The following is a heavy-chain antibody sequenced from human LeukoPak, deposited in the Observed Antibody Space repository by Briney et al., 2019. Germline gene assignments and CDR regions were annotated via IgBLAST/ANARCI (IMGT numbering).Heavy chain of an antibody. CDR3: ARGHFGLDV. J-gene: IGHJ6*02. Sequence: GGSLRLSCAASGFTFSDYSMSWVRQAPGKGLEWVSSVSGWSSYIYYADSMKGRFTISRDNAKNSLYLQMNSLRAEDTAVYHCARGHFGLDVWGQGTTVTVSS. CDR2: VSGWSSYI. V-gene: IGHV3-21*01. CDR1: GFTFSDYS.